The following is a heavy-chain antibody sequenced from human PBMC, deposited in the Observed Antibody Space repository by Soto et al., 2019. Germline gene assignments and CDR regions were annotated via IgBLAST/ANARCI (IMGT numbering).Heavy chain of an antibody. CDR2: IKQDGSEK. V-gene: IGHV3-7*01. J-gene: IGHJ6*03. CDR3: ARVKSGYCSGGSCYYRYYYYYYMDV. Sequence: EVQLVESGGGLVQPGGSLRLSCAASGFTFSSYWMSWVRQAPGKGLEWVANIKQDGSEKYYVDYVKGRFTISRDNAKNSLYLQMNSLRAEDTAVYYCARVKSGYCSGGSCYYRYYYYYYMDVWGKGTTVTVSS. CDR1: GFTFSSYW. D-gene: IGHD2-15*01.